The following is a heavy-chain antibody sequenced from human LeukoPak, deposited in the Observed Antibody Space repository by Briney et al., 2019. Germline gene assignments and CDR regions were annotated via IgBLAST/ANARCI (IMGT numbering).Heavy chain of an antibody. Sequence: ASVKVSCKASGYTFTGYHMHWVRQAPGQGLEWMGWINPNSGGTNYAQKLQGRVTMTTDTSTSTAYMELRSLRSDDTAVYYCAREGDSSWLHDVFDIWGQGTMVTVSS. CDR1: GYTFTGYH. D-gene: IGHD6-13*01. CDR3: AREGDSSWLHDVFDI. J-gene: IGHJ3*02. V-gene: IGHV1-2*02. CDR2: INPNSGGT.